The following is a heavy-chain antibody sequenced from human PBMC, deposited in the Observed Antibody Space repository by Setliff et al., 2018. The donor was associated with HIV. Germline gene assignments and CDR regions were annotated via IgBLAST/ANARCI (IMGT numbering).Heavy chain of an antibody. Sequence: PSETLSLTCTVSGGSINTYYWSWIRQPPGQGLEWIGFIYYSGSTNYSPSLKSRVTISVDSSKNQFSLKLTSVTAADTAVYYCARRKSGSSYRFFNYWGLGSLVTVSS. V-gene: IGHV4-59*01. CDR3: ARRKSGSSYRFFNY. CDR1: GGSINTYY. CDR2: IYYSGST. D-gene: IGHD3-16*02. J-gene: IGHJ4*02.